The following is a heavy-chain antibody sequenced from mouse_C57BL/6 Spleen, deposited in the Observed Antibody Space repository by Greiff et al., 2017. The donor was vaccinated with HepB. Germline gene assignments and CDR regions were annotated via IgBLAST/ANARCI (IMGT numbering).Heavy chain of an antibody. CDR2: ISSGSSTI. CDR3: ARRLTGTGEYDAMDY. D-gene: IGHD4-1*01. V-gene: IGHV5-17*01. Sequence: EVKLMESGGGLVKPGGSLKLSCAASGFTFSDYGMHWVRQAPEKGLEWVAYISSGSSTIYYAATVKGRFTISRDNAKNTLFLKMTSLRSEDTAMYYCARRLTGTGEYDAMDYWGQGTSVTVSS. J-gene: IGHJ4*01. CDR1: GFTFSDYG.